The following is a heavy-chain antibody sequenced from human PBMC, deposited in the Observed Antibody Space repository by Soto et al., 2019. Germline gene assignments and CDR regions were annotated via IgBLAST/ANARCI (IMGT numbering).Heavy chain of an antibody. J-gene: IGHJ6*02. CDR1: GYTFTGYY. CDR2: INPNSGGT. CDR3: ARDATHPHYGMDV. V-gene: IGHV1-2*04. Sequence: ASVKVSCKASGYTFTGYYMHWVRQAPGQGLEWMGWINPNSGGTNYAQKFQGWVTMNRDTYISTAYMELSRLRSDDTAVYYCARDATHPHYGMDVWGQGHTVTVSS.